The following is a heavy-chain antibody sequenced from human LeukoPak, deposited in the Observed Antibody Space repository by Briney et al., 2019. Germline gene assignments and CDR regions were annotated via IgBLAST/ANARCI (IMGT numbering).Heavy chain of an antibody. CDR2: FYPEDGET. Sequence: ASVKVSCKVSGYTLTELSMHSVRQAPGKGLEWMGGFYPEDGETIYAQKFQGRVTMTEDTSTDTAYMELSSLRSEDTAVYYCATVYYYDSSGCCDWFDPWGQGTLVTVSS. V-gene: IGHV1-24*01. CDR1: GYTLTELS. J-gene: IGHJ5*02. CDR3: ATVYYYDSSGCCDWFDP. D-gene: IGHD3-22*01.